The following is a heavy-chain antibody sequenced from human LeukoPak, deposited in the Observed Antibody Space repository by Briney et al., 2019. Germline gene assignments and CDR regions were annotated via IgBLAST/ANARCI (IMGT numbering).Heavy chain of an antibody. CDR1: GDSVSSNSAA. CDR3: ARDLSHYIGRAAQARAFDI. D-gene: IGHD2-15*01. V-gene: IGHV6-1*01. CDR2: TYYRSKWYN. J-gene: IGHJ3*02. Sequence: SQTLSLTCVISGDSVSSNSAAWNWIRQSPSRGLEWLGRTYYRSKWYNDYAVSVKSRITINPDTSKNPFSLHLNSVTPEDTAVYYCARDLSHYIGRAAQARAFDIWGQGTMVTVSS.